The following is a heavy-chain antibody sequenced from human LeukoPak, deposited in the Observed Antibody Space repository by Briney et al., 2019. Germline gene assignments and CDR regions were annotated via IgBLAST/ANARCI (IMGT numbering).Heavy chain of an antibody. V-gene: IGHV3-7*01. D-gene: IGHD3-10*01. CDR3: ARDVDYGSGSYGFYYYYYYYMDV. J-gene: IGHJ6*03. Sequence: PGGSLRLSCAASGFTFSDYAMNWVRQAPGKGLEWVANIKQDGSEKYYVDSVKGRFTISRDNAKNSLYLQMNSLRAEDTAVYYCARDVDYGSGSYGFYYYYYYYMDVWGKGTTVTVSS. CDR2: IKQDGSEK. CDR1: GFTFSDYA.